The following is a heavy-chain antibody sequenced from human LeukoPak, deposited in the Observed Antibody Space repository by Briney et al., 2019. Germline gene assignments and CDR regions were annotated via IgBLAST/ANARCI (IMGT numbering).Heavy chain of an antibody. Sequence: SVTVSFKASGGTFSSYAISWVRQALGQGLEWMGGIIPIFGTANYAQKFQGRVTITTDESTSTAYMELSSLRSEDTAVYYCARAGPVGYYGSGSRDYWGQGTLVTVSS. D-gene: IGHD3-10*01. CDR1: GGTFSSYA. V-gene: IGHV1-69*05. J-gene: IGHJ4*02. CDR3: ARAGPVGYYGSGSRDY. CDR2: IIPIFGTA.